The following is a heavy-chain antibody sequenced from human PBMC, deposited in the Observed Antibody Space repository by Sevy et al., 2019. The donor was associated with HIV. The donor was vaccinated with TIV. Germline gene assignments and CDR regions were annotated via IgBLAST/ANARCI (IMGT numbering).Heavy chain of an antibody. Sequence: SETLSLTCAVYGGSFSGYYWSWIRQPPGKGLEWIGEINHSGSTNYNPSLKSRVTISVDTSKNQFSLKLGSVTAADTAVYYCARGQSSGWYGGRHYYYYGMDVWGQGTTVTVSS. V-gene: IGHV4-34*01. CDR3: ARGQSSGWYGGRHYYYYGMDV. CDR1: GGSFSGYY. D-gene: IGHD6-19*01. J-gene: IGHJ6*02. CDR2: INHSGST.